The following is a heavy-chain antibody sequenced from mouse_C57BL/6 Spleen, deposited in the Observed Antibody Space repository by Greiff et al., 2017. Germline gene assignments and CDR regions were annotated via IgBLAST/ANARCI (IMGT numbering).Heavy chain of an antibody. CDR1: GYTFTSYW. CDR3: ARAPYYGNSWFAD. D-gene: IGHD2-10*01. CDR2: IHPHSGIT. J-gene: IGHJ3*01. Sequence: VQLQQPGAELVKPGASVKLSCKASGYTFTSYWLHWVKQRPGQGLEWIGMIHPHSGITNYNEKFKSKATLTVDKSSSTAYMQLSSLTSEDSAVYYCARAPYYGNSWFADWGQGTLVTVSA. V-gene: IGHV1-64*01.